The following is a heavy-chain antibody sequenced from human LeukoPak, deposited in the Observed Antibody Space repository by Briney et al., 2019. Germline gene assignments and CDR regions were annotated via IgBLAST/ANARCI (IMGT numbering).Heavy chain of an antibody. J-gene: IGHJ4*02. D-gene: IGHD5-12*01. V-gene: IGHV3-23*01. CDR1: GFTFNNYA. Sequence: SGGSLRLSCAASGFTFNNYAMSWVRQAPGKGLEWVSTISISSATTYYTDSVKGRFTISRDSSKNTLYLQMNSLRVEDTAVYYCAKVGGLVATMDFFDYWGQGTLVTVSS. CDR3: AKVGGLVATMDFFDY. CDR2: ISISSATT.